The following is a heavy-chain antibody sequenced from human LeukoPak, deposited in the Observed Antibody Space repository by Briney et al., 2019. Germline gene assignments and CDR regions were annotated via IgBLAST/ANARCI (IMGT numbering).Heavy chain of an antibody. CDR1: GFTFNTFW. J-gene: IGHJ4*02. V-gene: IGHV3-7*01. Sequence: GGSLRLSCAASGFTFNTFWMGWVRQAPGKGLEWVANIKQDGSEKYYVDSVKGRFTIARDSAMNSLYLQMNSLRGEDTAVYYCARGHYYFDYWGQGTLVTVSS. CDR2: IKQDGSEK. CDR3: ARGHYYFDY.